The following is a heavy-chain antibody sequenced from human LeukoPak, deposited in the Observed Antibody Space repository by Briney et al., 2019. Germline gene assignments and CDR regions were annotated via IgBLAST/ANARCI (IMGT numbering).Heavy chain of an antibody. D-gene: IGHD6-19*01. V-gene: IGHV4-59*01. Sequence: SETLSLTCTVSGGSISSYYWSWIRQPPGKGLEWIGYICYSGSTNYNPSLKSRVTISVDTSKNQFSLKLSSVTAADTAVYYCARSHFLGSSGWYYGWGQGTLVTVSS. CDR2: ICYSGST. CDR1: GGSISSYY. J-gene: IGHJ4*02. CDR3: ARSHFLGSSGWYYG.